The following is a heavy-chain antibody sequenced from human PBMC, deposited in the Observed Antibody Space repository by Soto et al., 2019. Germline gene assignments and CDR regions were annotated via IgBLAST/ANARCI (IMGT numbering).Heavy chain of an antibody. D-gene: IGHD3-10*01. V-gene: IGHV3-73*01. Sequence: SGGSLRLSCAISGFTFSGSAIHWVRQASGKGLEWVGRIKSKANNYATAYTASVKGRSTISRDDSRNTAYLQMNSLRADDTAIYYCTRLYNNFKFDPWGQGTLVTVSS. J-gene: IGHJ5*02. CDR1: GFTFSGSA. CDR2: IKSKANNYAT. CDR3: TRLYNNFKFDP.